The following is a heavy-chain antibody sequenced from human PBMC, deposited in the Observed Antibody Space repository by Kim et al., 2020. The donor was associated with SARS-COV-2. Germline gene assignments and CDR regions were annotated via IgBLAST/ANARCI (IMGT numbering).Heavy chain of an antibody. D-gene: IGHD6-13*01. CDR1: GFTFNSYA. Sequence: GGSLRLSCAASGFTFNSYAMHWVRQAPGKGLEWVAVISYDGINKYYEDSVKGRFTISRDNSKNTLYLQMNSLRAEDTAVYYCARDLSSSWYGDLDSWGQGTLVTVSS. V-gene: IGHV3-30-3*01. CDR3: ARDLSSSWYGDLDS. J-gene: IGHJ4*02. CDR2: ISYDGINK.